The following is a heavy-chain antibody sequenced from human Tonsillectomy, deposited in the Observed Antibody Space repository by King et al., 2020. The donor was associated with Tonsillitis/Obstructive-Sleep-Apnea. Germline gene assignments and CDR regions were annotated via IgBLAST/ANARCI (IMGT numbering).Heavy chain of an antibody. D-gene: IGHD6-6*01. CDR2: IDPSDSYT. Sequence: EVQLVQSGAEVKKPGESLRISCKGSGYSFTSYWISWVRQMPGKGLEWMGRIDPSDSYTNYSPSFQGHVTIPADKSISTAYLQWRSLKASDTAMYYCSSRGGIAARLPDDYWGQGTLVTVSS. V-gene: IGHV5-10-1*01. CDR1: GYSFTSYW. CDR3: SSRGGIAARLPDDY. J-gene: IGHJ4*02.